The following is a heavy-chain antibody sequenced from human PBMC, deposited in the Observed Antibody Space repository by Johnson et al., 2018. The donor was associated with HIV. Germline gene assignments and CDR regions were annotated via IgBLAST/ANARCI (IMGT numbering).Heavy chain of an antibody. CDR3: AEDRRELPSPFDI. D-gene: IGHD1-7*01. J-gene: IGHJ3*02. CDR2: IRYDGSNK. Sequence: QVQLVESGGGVVQPGGSLSLSCAASGFTFSSYGMHWVRQAPGKGLEWVAFIRYDGSNKYYANSVKGRFTISRDNSKNTLYLQMNSLRAEDTAVYYCAEDRRELPSPFDIWGQGREVTVSS. CDR1: GFTFSSYG. V-gene: IGHV3-30*02.